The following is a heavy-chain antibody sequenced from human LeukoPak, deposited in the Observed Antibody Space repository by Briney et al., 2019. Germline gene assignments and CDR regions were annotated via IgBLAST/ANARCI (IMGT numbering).Heavy chain of an antibody. CDR3: ARVYGDYFDS. CDR2: ISYDGSNK. J-gene: IGHJ4*02. D-gene: IGHD4-17*01. V-gene: IGHV3-30-3*01. Sequence: PGGSLRLSCAASGFTFSSYAMHWVRQAPGKGLEWVAVISYDGSNKYYADSVKGRFTISRDNSKNTLYLQMNSLRAEDTAMYYCARVYGDYFDSWGQGTLVTVSS. CDR1: GFTFSSYA.